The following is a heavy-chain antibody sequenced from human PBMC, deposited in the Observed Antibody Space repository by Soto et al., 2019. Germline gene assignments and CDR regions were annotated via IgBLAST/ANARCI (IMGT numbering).Heavy chain of an antibody. J-gene: IGHJ6*02. CDR1: GYTFTGDG. CDR3: GRGGPPYNWNYAAN. V-gene: IGHV1-18*01. D-gene: IGHD1-7*01. CDR2: ISAYNGNT. Sequence: ASVKVSCKASGYTFTGDGIGWVRQAPGQGLEWMGWISAYNGNTNYAQKLQGRVTMTTDTSTSTAYMELRSLRSDDTAVYYCGRGGPPYNWNYAANWGQGTTVTVSS.